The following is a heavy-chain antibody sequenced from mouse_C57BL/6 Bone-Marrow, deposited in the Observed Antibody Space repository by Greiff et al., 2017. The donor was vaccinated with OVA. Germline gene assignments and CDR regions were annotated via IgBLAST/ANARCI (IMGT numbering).Heavy chain of an antibody. Sequence: EVKLEESGGDLVKPGGSLKLSCAASGFTFSSYGMSWVRQTPDKRLEWVATISSGGSYTYYPDSVKGRFTISRDNAKNTLYLQMSSLKSEDTAMYYCARPGFFAYWGQGTLVTVSA. J-gene: IGHJ3*01. CDR1: GFTFSSYG. V-gene: IGHV5-6*02. CDR2: ISSGGSYT. CDR3: ARPGFFAY. D-gene: IGHD3-1*01.